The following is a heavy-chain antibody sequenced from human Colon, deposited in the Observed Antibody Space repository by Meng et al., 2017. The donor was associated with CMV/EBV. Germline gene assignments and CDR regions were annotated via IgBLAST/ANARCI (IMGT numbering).Heavy chain of an antibody. CDR3: ARGRSIVGATYIDY. D-gene: IGHD1-26*01. Sequence: SETLSLTCAVSGGYLSGYYWSWIRQPPGKGLEWIGEINQSGSTNYNPSLKSRVAISLGTSGNQFSLKVNSVTAADTAVYYCARGRSIVGATYIDYWGQGTTVTVSS. CDR2: INQSGST. J-gene: IGHJ4*02. V-gene: IGHV4-34*01. CDR1: GGYLSGYY.